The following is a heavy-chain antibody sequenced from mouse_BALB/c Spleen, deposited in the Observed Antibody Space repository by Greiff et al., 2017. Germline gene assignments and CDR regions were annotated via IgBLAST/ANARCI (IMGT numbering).Heavy chain of an antibody. CDR2: ISSGSSTI. CDR1: GFTFSSYA. Sequence: EVHLVESGGGLVKPGGSLKLSCAASGFTFSSYAMSWVRQSPEKRLEWVAEISSGSSTIYYADTVKGRFTISRDNPKNTLFLQMTSLRSEDTAMYYCARSDGNYWFAYWGQGTLVTVSA. D-gene: IGHD2-1*01. V-gene: IGHV5-17*02. J-gene: IGHJ3*01. CDR3: ARSDGNYWFAY.